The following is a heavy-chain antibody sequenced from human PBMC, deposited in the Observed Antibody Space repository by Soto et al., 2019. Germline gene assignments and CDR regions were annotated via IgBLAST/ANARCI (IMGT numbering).Heavy chain of an antibody. CDR2: ISSSSSYI. Sequence: GGSLRLSCAASGFTFSSYSMNWVRQAPGKGLEWVSSISSSSSYIYYADSVKGRFTISRDNAKNSLYLQMNSLRAEDTAVYYCARIAPYCSSTSCYVDVWGKGTTVTVAS. V-gene: IGHV3-21*01. D-gene: IGHD2-2*01. CDR3: ARIAPYCSSTSCYVDV. CDR1: GFTFSSYS. J-gene: IGHJ6*04.